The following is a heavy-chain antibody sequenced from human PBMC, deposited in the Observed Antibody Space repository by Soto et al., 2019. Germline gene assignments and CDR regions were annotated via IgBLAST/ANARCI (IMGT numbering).Heavy chain of an antibody. J-gene: IGHJ4*02. CDR1: GGSISSGGYS. CDR3: AGSFGVAAAGPFDY. D-gene: IGHD6-13*01. V-gene: IGHV4-30-2*05. CDR2: IYHSGST. Sequence: SETLSLTCAVSGGSISSGGYSWSWIRQPPGKGLEWIGYIYHSGSTYYNPSLKSRVTISVDTSKNQFSLKLSSVTAADTAVYYCAGSFGVAAAGPFDYWGQGTLVTVS.